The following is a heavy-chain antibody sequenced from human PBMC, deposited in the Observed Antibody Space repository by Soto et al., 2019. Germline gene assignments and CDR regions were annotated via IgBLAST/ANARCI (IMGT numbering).Heavy chain of an antibody. V-gene: IGHV3-7*03. Sequence: GGSLRLSCPASGFTVRNYWMSWVRQVPGKGLAWVSNIKEDGSEKYYVDSVKGRFTISRDNAKNSVQLQMNSLRDEDTAVYYCVRFSILVSGRGRGAFFDSWGQGTPVTVSS. D-gene: IGHD6-19*01. CDR2: IKEDGSEK. CDR1: GFTVRNYW. J-gene: IGHJ4*02. CDR3: VRFSILVSGRGRGAFFDS.